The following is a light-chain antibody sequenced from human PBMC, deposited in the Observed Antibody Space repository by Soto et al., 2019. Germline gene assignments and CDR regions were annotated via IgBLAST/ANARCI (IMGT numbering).Light chain of an antibody. Sequence: QSALTQRASVSGSPGQSITISCTGTSSDVGGYKYVSWYQQHPDKAPKLIIYDVTNRPSGISNRFSGSKSGNTASLTISGLQVEDGADNYCSSYTSLSFYVFGTGTKVPVL. CDR1: SSDVGGYKY. CDR3: SSYTSLSFYV. J-gene: IGLJ1*01. V-gene: IGLV2-14*01. CDR2: DVT.